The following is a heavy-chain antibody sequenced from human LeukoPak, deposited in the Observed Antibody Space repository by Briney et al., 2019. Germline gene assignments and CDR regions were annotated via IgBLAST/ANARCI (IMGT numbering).Heavy chain of an antibody. J-gene: IGHJ4*02. CDR2: VNPETGGT. D-gene: IGHD3-16*01. CDR3: ARDNEGELVWNYFDY. V-gene: IGHV1-2*02. CDR1: GYTFTDYY. Sequence: ASVKVSCKASGYTFTDYYIHWVRQAPGQGFEWMAWVNPETGGTHYAQKFEGRVSMTRDTSSGTVDMKLSRLTSDDTAVYYCARDNEGELVWNYFDYWGQGSLVTVSS.